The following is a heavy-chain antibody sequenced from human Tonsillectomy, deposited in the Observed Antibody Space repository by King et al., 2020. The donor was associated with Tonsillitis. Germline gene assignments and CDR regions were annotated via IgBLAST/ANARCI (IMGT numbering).Heavy chain of an antibody. CDR3: ARHLATVTSPFGGMDV. Sequence: VQLVESGGGLVQPGGSLRLSCAASGFTFSSYDMHWVRQATGKGLEWVSAIGTAGDTYYPGSVKGRFTSSRENAKNSLYLQMNSLRAGDTAVYYCARHLATVTSPFGGMDVWGQGTTVTVSS. CDR2: IGTAGDT. CDR1: GFTFSSYD. D-gene: IGHD4-17*01. V-gene: IGHV3-13*01. J-gene: IGHJ6*02.